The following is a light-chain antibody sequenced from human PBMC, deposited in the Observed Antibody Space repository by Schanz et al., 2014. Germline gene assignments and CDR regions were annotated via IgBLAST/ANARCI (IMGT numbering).Light chain of an antibody. J-gene: IGKJ2*01. Sequence: EIVLTQSPATLSMSPGERATLSCRASQSVNSNLAWYQQKPGQAPRLLIYDASTRATGIPARFSGSGSGTEFTLTISSLQSEDFAVYYCQQYNNWPPEYTFGQGTKLEIK. CDR1: QSVNSN. CDR2: DAS. CDR3: QQYNNWPPEYT. V-gene: IGKV3-15*01.